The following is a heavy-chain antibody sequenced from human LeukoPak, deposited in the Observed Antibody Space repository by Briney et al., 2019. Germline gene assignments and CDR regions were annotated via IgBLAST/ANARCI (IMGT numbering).Heavy chain of an antibody. CDR2: IYYSGST. D-gene: IGHD3-22*01. CDR1: GGSISSGDYY. CDR3: ARGQPYYYDSSGYSSSGYMDV. V-gene: IGHV4-30-4*08. Sequence: SETLSLTXTVSGGSISSGDYYWSWIRQPPGKGLEWIGYIYYSGSTYYNPSLKSRVTISVDTSKNQFSLKLSSVTAADTAVYYCARGQPYYYDSSGYSSSGYMDVWGKGTTVTVSS. J-gene: IGHJ6*03.